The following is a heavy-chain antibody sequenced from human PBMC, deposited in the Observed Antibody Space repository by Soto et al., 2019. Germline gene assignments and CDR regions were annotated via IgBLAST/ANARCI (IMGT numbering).Heavy chain of an antibody. CDR3: AREHSGGWYHLYY. D-gene: IGHD6-19*01. Sequence: QVQLQASGPGLVKPSETLSLTCTVSGGSVSSNHWSWIRQPPGKGLEWIGYIYNSGSTNYNPSLNSRVTVSAGTSKNQFSLTLTYVTAADTAVYYCAREHSGGWYHLYYWGKGTLVIVSS. V-gene: IGHV4-4*08. CDR2: IYNSGST. J-gene: IGHJ4*02. CDR1: GGSVSSNH.